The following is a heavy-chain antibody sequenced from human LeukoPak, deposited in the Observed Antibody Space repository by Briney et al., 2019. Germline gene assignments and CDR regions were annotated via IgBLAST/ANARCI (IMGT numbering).Heavy chain of an antibody. CDR2: INPSGGST. V-gene: IGHV1-46*01. CDR3: ARETDPAGYSSGWYC. Sequence: ASLNVSCTASGYTFTSYYMHWVRHAPAQGHEWMGIINPSGGSTSYAQKFQGRVTMTGDTSTSTVYMELSSLRSEDTAVYYCARETDPAGYSSGWYCWGQGTLVTVSS. CDR1: GYTFTSYY. D-gene: IGHD6-19*01. J-gene: IGHJ4*02.